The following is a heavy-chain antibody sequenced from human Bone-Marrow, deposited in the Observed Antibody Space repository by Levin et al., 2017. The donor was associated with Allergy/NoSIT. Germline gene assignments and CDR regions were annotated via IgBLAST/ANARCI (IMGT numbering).Heavy chain of an antibody. V-gene: IGHV4-61*01. Sequence: SQTLSLTCTVSGGSVSSGSYYWTWIRQPPGKGLEWIGYISNSGSTNYNPSLKSRVSISVDASKNQFSLQLNSVTAADTAVFYCARRGGGGRAFDVWGQGTMVTVSS. D-gene: IGHD2-15*01. CDR2: ISNSGST. CDR1: GGSVSSGSYY. J-gene: IGHJ3*01. CDR3: ARRGGGGRAFDV.